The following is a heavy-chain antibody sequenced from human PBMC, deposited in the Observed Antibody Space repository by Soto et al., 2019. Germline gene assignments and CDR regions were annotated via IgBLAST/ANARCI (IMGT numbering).Heavy chain of an antibody. CDR1: GYTFTSYG. Sequence: ASVKVSCKASGYTFTSYGISWVRQAPGQGLEWMGWISAYNGNTNYAQKLQGRVTMTTDTSTSTAYMELRSLRSDDTAVYYCARDVTPYIVVVPAAYIYWGQGTLVTVSS. V-gene: IGHV1-18*01. J-gene: IGHJ4*02. CDR2: ISAYNGNT. D-gene: IGHD2-2*01. CDR3: ARDVTPYIVVVPAAYIY.